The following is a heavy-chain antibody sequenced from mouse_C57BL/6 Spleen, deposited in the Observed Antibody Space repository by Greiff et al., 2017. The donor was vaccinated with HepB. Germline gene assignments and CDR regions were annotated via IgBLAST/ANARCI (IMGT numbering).Heavy chain of an antibody. Sequence: VQLQQSGPELVKPGASVKISCKASGYAFSSSWMHWVKQRPGKGLEWIGRIYPGDGDTNYNGKFKGKATLTADKSSSTAYMQLSSLTSEDSAVYFCASYYSNYGLFAYWGKGTLVTVSA. CDR2: IYPGDGDT. V-gene: IGHV1-82*01. J-gene: IGHJ3*01. D-gene: IGHD2-5*01. CDR3: ASYYSNYGLFAY. CDR1: GYAFSSSW.